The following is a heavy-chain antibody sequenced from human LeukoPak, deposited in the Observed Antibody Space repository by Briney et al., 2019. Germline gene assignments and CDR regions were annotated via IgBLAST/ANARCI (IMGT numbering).Heavy chain of an antibody. Sequence: PGGSLRLSCAASGFTFTNYAMSWVRQAPGKGLEWVSAISGSGVSTYYADSLKGRFTISRDNSKNTLYLQMSSLRAEDTAVYYCAKDPSIIAARLGYFEHWGQGTLVIVSS. J-gene: IGHJ1*01. CDR1: GFTFTNYA. CDR3: AKDPSIIAARLGYFEH. CDR2: ISGSGVST. V-gene: IGHV3-23*01. D-gene: IGHD6-6*01.